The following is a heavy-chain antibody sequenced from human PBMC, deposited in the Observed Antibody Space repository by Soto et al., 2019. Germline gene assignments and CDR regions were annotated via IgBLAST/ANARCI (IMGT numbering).Heavy chain of an antibody. V-gene: IGHV1-2*02. D-gene: IGHD2-21*02. CDR2: INPHSGST. Sequence: QVQVVQSGAEVKKPGASVKISCKTSGYSFTDDYLHWVRQAPGQGLEWVGWINPHSGSTNFAQKFLGRVSMTRDTSIRTAYMELFSLTSADTAIYYCARAVYCGDDCYSYGMDVWGQGTTVTVSS. CDR1: GYSFTDDY. J-gene: IGHJ6*02. CDR3: ARAVYCGDDCYSYGMDV.